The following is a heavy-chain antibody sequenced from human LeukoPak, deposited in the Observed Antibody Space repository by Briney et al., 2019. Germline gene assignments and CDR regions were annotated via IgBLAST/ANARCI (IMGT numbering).Heavy chain of an antibody. CDR2: IYYSGRT. V-gene: IGHV4-59*01. Sequence: SETLSLTCTVSGGSISSYYWSWIRQPPGKGLEWLGYIYYSGRTNYNPSLKSRVTISVDTSKNQSSLKLSSVTAADTAVYYCARGGGYDSLNFDYWGQGTLVTVSS. CDR1: GGSISSYY. D-gene: IGHD5-12*01. J-gene: IGHJ4*02. CDR3: ARGGGYDSLNFDY.